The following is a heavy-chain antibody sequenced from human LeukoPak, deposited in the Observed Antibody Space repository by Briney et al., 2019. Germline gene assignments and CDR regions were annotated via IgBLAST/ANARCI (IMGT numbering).Heavy chain of an antibody. CDR3: ARVSYDILTGYSYIDY. D-gene: IGHD3-9*01. V-gene: IGHV3-21*01. CDR1: GFTFSSYS. J-gene: IGHJ4*02. CDR2: IRSSSSYI. Sequence: GGSLRLSCAASGFTFSSYSMNWVRQAPGKGLEWVSSIRSSSSYIYYADSVKGRFTISRDNAKNSLYLQMNSLRAEDMAVYYCARVSYDILTGYSYIDYWDQGTLVTVSS.